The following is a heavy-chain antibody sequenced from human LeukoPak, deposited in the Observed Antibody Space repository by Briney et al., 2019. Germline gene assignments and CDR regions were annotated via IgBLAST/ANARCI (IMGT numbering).Heavy chain of an antibody. J-gene: IGHJ4*02. CDR1: GYTFTGYY. CDR2: INPNSGST. D-gene: IGHD3-22*01. CDR3: ARDHEYYDSSGYYFGY. Sequence: ASVKVSCKASGYTFTGYYMHWVRQAPGQGLEWMGRINPNSGSTNYAQKFQGRVTMTRDTSISTAYMELSRLRSDDTAVYYCARDHEYYDSSGYYFGYWGQGTLVTVSS. V-gene: IGHV1-2*06.